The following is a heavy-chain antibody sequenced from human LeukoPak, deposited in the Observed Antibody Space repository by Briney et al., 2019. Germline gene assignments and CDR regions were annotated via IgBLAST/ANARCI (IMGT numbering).Heavy chain of an antibody. D-gene: IGHD1/OR15-1a*01. CDR2: ISGGGSTT. Sequence: GGSLRLSCAASGFTLSYYWMHWVRQGPGKGLVWVSTISGGGSTTHYADSVKGRFTISRDNAKNTLYLEMNSLRAEDTAVYYCARDPRNKGFDPWGQGTLVTVSP. J-gene: IGHJ5*02. CDR1: GFTLSYYW. CDR3: ARDPRNKGFDP. V-gene: IGHV3-74*01.